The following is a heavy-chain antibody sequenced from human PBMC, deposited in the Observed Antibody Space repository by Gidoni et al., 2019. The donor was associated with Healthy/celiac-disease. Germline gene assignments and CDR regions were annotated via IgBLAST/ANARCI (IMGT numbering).Heavy chain of an antibody. CDR1: GCSIRSSSYY. Sequence: SLTCTVSGCSIRSSSYYWVWIRKPPGKGLELIGSIYYSGSTYYNPSLKSRVTISVDTSKNQFSLKLSSVTAADTAVYYCARPSAYSSSSPTDYWGQVTLVTVSS. CDR2: IYYSGST. CDR3: ARPSAYSSSSPTDY. J-gene: IGHJ4*02. V-gene: IGHV4-39*01. D-gene: IGHD6-6*01.